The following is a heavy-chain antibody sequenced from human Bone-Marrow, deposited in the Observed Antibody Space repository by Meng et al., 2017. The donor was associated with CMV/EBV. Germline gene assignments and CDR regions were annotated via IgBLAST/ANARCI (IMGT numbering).Heavy chain of an antibody. CDR2: ILPVLDIT. CDR3: ARDLDGGSCSGGSCYPPSGAFEI. V-gene: IGHV1-69*04. D-gene: IGHD2-15*01. Sequence: SVKVSCKASGGNFNGYTISWVRQAPGQGLEWMGRILPVLDITNYAQKFQGRVTITADKSTSTAYMELRSLRSEDTAVYYCARDLDGGSCSGGSCYPPSGAFEIWGQGTVVTVSS. CDR1: GGNFNGYT. J-gene: IGHJ3*02.